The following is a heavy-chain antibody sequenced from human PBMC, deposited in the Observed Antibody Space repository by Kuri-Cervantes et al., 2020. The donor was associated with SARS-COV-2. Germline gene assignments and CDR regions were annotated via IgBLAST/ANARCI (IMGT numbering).Heavy chain of an antibody. D-gene: IGHD1-1*01. CDR1: GFTFSGHW. V-gene: IGHV3-74*01. CDR2: INPDGSYT. J-gene: IGHJ4*02. CDR3: VRDGDHWNFDY. Sequence: ETLSLSCAASGFTFSGHWIHWVRQAPGKGLVWVSRINPDGSYTNNADSVKGRFTLYRDNAKNMLFLQMNSLRAEDTAVYYCVRDGDHWNFDYWGQGTLVTVSS.